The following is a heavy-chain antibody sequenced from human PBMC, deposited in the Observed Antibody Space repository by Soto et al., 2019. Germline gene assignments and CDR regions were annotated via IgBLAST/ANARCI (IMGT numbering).Heavy chain of an antibody. D-gene: IGHD2-15*01. J-gene: IGHJ1*01. CDR3: AREDEGRGCAGPFQH. CDR2: ISHEERIT. V-gene: IGHV3-30*04. CDR1: GFTFTSYV. Sequence: QVQLVESGGGVVQPGGSLRVSCTASGFTFTSYVMHWVRQAPGKGLEWLALISHEERITDYAASVKGRFTISRDNSKNTPYLKLNSLRAEDTAVYYCAREDEGRGCAGPFQHWGPGTLVPGSS.